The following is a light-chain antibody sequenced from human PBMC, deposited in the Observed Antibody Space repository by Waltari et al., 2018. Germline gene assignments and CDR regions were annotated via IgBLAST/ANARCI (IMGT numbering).Light chain of an antibody. CDR3: QMYVRLPVT. J-gene: IGKJ1*01. Sequence: EIVLTQSPGTLSLSPGESATLSCRATQSVGRSLAWYQQKPGQAPRPLIYDASKRATGIPERVSGGWSGTDFSLTISRLEPEDFAVYYCQMYVRLPVTFGQGTKVEIK. CDR1: QSVGRS. CDR2: DAS. V-gene: IGKV3-20*01.